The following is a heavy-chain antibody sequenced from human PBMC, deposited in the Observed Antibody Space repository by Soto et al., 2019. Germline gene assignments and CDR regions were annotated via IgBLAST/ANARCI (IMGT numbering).Heavy chain of an antibody. V-gene: IGHV3-53*01. CDR3: AKDRSPGATTWNVY. CDR1: GFTISNNY. J-gene: IGHJ4*02. CDR2: IYSIGPT. Sequence: GGSLRLSCAASGFTISNNYMNWVRQAPGKGLEWVSVIYSIGPTYYADSVKGRFTISRDNSNNTVSLQMNSLRAEDAAVYYCAKDRSPGATTWNVYWGQGTLVTVSS. D-gene: IGHD1-26*01.